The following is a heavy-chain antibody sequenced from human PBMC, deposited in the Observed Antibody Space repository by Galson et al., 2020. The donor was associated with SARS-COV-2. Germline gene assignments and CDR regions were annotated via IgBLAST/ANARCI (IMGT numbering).Heavy chain of an antibody. J-gene: IGHJ4*02. CDR3: ARGLDGTGRFNGWDY. D-gene: IGHD2-8*02. CDR1: GRSFSGYF. CDR2: VNHSGST. Sequence: SETLSLTCAVYGRSFSGYFWSWIRQPPGKGLEWIGEVNHSGSTNYNPSLKSRVTISVDTSKNQFSLKLSSVTAADTAVYYCARGLDGTGRFNGWDYWGQGTLVTVSS. V-gene: IGHV4-34*01.